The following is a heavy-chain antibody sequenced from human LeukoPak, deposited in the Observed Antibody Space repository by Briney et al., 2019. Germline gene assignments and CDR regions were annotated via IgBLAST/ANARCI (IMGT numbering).Heavy chain of an antibody. CDR3: AELGITMIGGV. V-gene: IGHV3-48*03. J-gene: IGHJ6*04. CDR2: ISSSCSTI. CDR1: GFTFSSYE. D-gene: IGHD3-10*02. Sequence: GGSLRLSCAASGFTFSSYEMNWVRQAPGKGLKWVSYISSSCSTIYYADSVKGRFTISRDNAKNSLYLQMNSLRAEDTAVYYCAELGITMIGGVWGKGTTVTISS.